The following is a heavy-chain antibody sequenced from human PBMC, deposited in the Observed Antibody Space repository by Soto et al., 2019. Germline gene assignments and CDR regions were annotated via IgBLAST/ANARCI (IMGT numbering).Heavy chain of an antibody. V-gene: IGHV4-34*01. CDR1: GRPLSGYY. CDR3: ARGDFAWEPSTDY. CDR2: INHRGST. Sequence: SETLSLTCAVYGRPLSGYYWSWIRHPPGKGLEWIGEINHRGSTNYSPSLKSRVTILVDTSKNQFSLQLSSVTAADTVMYYCARGDFAWEPSTDYWGQGTLVTVSS. D-gene: IGHD3-3*01. J-gene: IGHJ4*02.